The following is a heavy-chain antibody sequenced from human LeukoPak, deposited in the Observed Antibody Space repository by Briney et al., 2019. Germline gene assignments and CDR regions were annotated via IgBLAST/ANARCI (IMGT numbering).Heavy chain of an antibody. V-gene: IGHV3-7*03. CDR1: GFALSSHW. J-gene: IGHJ6*02. CDR3: ARNNGMDV. CDR2: VNRDGSET. Sequence: GGSLRLSCAASGFALSSHWMAWVRQVPGRGPEWVANVNRDGSETYYLDSVKGRFTISKDNAKNSLYLRMNSLRAEDTALYHCARNNGMDVWGQGTTVIVSS.